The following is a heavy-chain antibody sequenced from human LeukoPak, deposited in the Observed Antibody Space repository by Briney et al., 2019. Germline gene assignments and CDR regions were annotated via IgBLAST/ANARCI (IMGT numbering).Heavy chain of an antibody. CDR3: ARGTNGLRLLQVDY. CDR2: IIPIFGTA. D-gene: IGHD2-8*01. V-gene: IGHV1-69*13. Sequence: ASVKVSCTASGGTFSSYAISWVRQAPGQGLEWMGGIIPIFGTANYAQKFQGRVTITADESTSTAYMELSSLRSEDTAVYYCARGTNGLRLLQVDYWGQGTLVTVSS. J-gene: IGHJ4*02. CDR1: GGTFSSYA.